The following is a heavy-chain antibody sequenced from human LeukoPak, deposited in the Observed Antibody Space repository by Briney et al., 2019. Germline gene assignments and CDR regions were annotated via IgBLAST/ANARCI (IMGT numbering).Heavy chain of an antibody. Sequence: MSGGSLRLSCAASGFTFSTYSMNWVRQAPGKGLEWVSAISSSSSYIYYVDSVKGRFTISRDNAKKSMYLHMDSLRAADTAIYYCAREGWKYPLTGWFDPWGQGTLVTVSS. D-gene: IGHD1-1*01. V-gene: IGHV3-21*01. CDR3: AREGWKYPLTGWFDP. CDR2: ISSSSSYI. J-gene: IGHJ5*02. CDR1: GFTFSTYS.